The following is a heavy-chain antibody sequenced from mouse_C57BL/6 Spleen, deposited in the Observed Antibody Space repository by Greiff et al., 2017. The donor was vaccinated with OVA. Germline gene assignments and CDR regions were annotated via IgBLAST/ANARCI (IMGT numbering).Heavy chain of an antibody. CDR3: ARRALGSMGYFDV. CDR2: IDPSDSYT. CDR1: GYTFTSYW. V-gene: IGHV1-69*01. Sequence: QVQLQQPGAELVMPGASVKLSCKASGYTFTSYWMHWVKQRPGQGLEWIGEIDPSDSYTNYNQKFKGKSTLTVDKSSSTAYMQLSSLTSEDSAVYYCARRALGSMGYFDVWGTGTTVTVSS. D-gene: IGHD1-1*01. J-gene: IGHJ1*03.